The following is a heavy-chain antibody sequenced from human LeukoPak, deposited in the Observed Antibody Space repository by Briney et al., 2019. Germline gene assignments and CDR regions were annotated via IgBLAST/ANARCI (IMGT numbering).Heavy chain of an antibody. CDR3: AGTVLVRGVIMTEAFDS. Sequence: PSETLSLTCTVSGGSISSSSYYWGWIRQPPGKGLEWIGYIYDSGSTDYNPSLKSRVTISVDTSKKQFSLKLSSVTAADTAVYFCAGTVLVRGVIMTEAFDSWGQGTLVIVSS. CDR2: IYDSGST. CDR1: GGSISSSSYY. V-gene: IGHV4-61*05. J-gene: IGHJ4*02. D-gene: IGHD3-10*01.